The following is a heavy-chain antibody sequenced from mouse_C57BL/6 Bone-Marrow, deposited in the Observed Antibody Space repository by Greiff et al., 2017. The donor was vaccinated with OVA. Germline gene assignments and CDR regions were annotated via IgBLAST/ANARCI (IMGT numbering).Heavy chain of an antibody. CDR2: IYPGNSDT. V-gene: IGHV1-5*01. J-gene: IGHJ2*01. CDR1: GYTFTSYW. D-gene: IGHD2-1*01. Sequence: EVQLQQSGTVLARPGASVKMSCKTSGYTFTSYWMHWVKQRPGQGLEWIGAIYPGNSDTSYNQKFKGKAKLTAVTSASTAYMELSSLTNEDSAVYYCSPLYYGNFDDWGQGTTLTVSS. CDR3: SPLYYGNFDD.